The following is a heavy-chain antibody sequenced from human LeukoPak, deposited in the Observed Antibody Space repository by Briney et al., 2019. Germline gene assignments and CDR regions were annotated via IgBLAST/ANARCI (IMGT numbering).Heavy chain of an antibody. D-gene: IGHD1/OR15-1a*01. Sequence: SETLSLTCTVSGGSIGSGDYYWSWIRQPPGKGLEWIGYIYDSGSAYYNPSLKSRVTISVDTSKNQLSLKLSSLTAADTAVYYCARTNNVFYYFDYWGQGTLVTVSS. CDR2: IYDSGSA. CDR1: GGSIGSGDYY. CDR3: ARTNNVFYYFDY. V-gene: IGHV4-30-4*01. J-gene: IGHJ4*02.